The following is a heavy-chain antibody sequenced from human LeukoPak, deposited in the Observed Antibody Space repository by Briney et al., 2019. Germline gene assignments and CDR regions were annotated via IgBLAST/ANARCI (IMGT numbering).Heavy chain of an antibody. CDR3: ARDIVVVPAAMGDYYYYYMDV. Sequence: PGGSLRLSCAASGFTFSSYAMHWVRQAPGKGLEWVAVISYDGSNKYYADSVKGRFTISRDNSKNTLYLQMNSLRAEDTAVYYCARDIVVVPAAMGDYYYYYMDVWGKGTTVTISS. J-gene: IGHJ6*03. V-gene: IGHV3-30*04. CDR1: GFTFSSYA. CDR2: ISYDGSNK. D-gene: IGHD2-2*01.